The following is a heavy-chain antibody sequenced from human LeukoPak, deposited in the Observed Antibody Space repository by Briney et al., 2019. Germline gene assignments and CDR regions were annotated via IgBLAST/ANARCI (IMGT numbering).Heavy chain of an antibody. J-gene: IGHJ4*02. CDR2: ISLANGNT. V-gene: IGHV1-18*01. D-gene: IGHD6-13*01. CDR1: GHTFTSYG. Sequence: AAVKVSCKASGHTFTSYGISWVRQAPGQGLEWVGWISLANGNTNYAQKLQGRVTMTTDTSTSTAYMELRSLISDDTAVYYCARDGSSSWYNLWGQGTLVTVSS. CDR3: ARDGSSSWYNL.